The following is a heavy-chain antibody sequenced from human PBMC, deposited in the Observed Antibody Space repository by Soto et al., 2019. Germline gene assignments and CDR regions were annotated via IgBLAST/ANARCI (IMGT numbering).Heavy chain of an antibody. CDR3: ARGRSGNDYYIDY. D-gene: IGHD5-12*01. CDR2: INQSGSA. V-gene: IGHV4-34*01. Sequence: SETLSLTCAVYGGSFSGYHWTWIRQPPGKGLEWIGEINQSGSAKYNPSLKSRVTISVDTSKNQFSLKLTSVSAADTAVYYCARGRSGNDYYIDYWGKGTLVTVSS. J-gene: IGHJ4*02. CDR1: GGSFSGYH.